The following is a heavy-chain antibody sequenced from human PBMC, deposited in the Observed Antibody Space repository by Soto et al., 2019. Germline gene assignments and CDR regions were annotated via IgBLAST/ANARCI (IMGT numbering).Heavy chain of an antibody. CDR3: AKQSTKSFGSSWYFGAFDI. D-gene: IGHD6-13*01. Sequence: EVQLLESGGGLVQPGASLRLSCAASGFTFSSYAMSWVRQAPGKGLEWVSAISGSGGSTYYADSVKGRFTISRDNSKNTLYLQMNSLRAEDTGVYYCAKQSTKSFGSSWYFGAFDIWGQGTMVTVSS. CDR1: GFTFSSYA. CDR2: ISGSGGST. J-gene: IGHJ3*02. V-gene: IGHV3-23*01.